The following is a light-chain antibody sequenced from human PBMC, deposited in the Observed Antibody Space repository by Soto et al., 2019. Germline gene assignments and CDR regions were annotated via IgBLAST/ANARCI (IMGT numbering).Light chain of an antibody. CDR1: QAISSY. CDR3: HKYNHAPT. J-gene: IGKJ4*01. CDR2: ATS. Sequence: DIQLTQSPSSLSASVGDRVTITCRASQAISSYLAWYQQKPGKVPELLIYATSTLQSGAPSRFSGGGSGTDFTLTISSLHPEDVATYYCHKYNHAPTFGGGTKVEIK. V-gene: IGKV1-27*01.